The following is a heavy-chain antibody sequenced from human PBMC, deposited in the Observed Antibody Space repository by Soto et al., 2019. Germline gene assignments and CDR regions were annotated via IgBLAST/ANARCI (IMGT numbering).Heavy chain of an antibody. CDR1: GDSVSSNSAA. D-gene: IGHD5-18*01. CDR2: TYYRSKWYN. Sequence: SQTLSLTCAISGDSVSSNSAAWNWIRQSPSRGLEWLGRTYYRSKWYNDYAVSVKSRITINPDTSKNQFSLQLNSVTPEDTVVFYCARASDTAPSVFLASWGKGTLVTVSS. J-gene: IGHJ4*02. CDR3: ARASDTAPSVFLAS. V-gene: IGHV6-1*01.